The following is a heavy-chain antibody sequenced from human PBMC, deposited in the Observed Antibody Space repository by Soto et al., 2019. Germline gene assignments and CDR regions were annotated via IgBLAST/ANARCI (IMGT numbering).Heavy chain of an antibody. CDR3: ARDQIAAAAKWEYYYYYYCMDV. D-gene: IGHD6-13*01. V-gene: IGHV1-18*01. Sequence: ASVKVSCKASGYTFTSYGISWVRQAPGQGLEWMGWISAYNGNTNYAQKLQGRVTMTTDTSTSTAYMELRSLRSDDTAVYYCARDQIAAAAKWEYYYYYYCMDVWGQGTTVTVSS. J-gene: IGHJ6*02. CDR2: ISAYNGNT. CDR1: GYTFTSYG.